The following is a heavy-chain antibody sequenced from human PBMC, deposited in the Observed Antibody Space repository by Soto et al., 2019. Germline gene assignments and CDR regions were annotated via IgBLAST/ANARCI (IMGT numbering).Heavy chain of an antibody. CDR3: AKDAISGDGIWLMDS. J-gene: IGHJ5*02. CDR2: LLRSGSSA. D-gene: IGHD2-21*02. Sequence: GGSLRLSCAASGFTFRNYAMTWARQAPGRGLEWVSSLLRSGSSAYYADSVRGRFSISSDTSANSLYLQMDNLRAEDTAIYYCAKDAISGDGIWLMDSWGQGTVVAVSS. CDR1: GFTFRNYA. V-gene: IGHV3-23*01.